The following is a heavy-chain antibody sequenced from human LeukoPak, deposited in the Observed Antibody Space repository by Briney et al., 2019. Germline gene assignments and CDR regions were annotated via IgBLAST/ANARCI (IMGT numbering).Heavy chain of an antibody. CDR2: IIPILGIA. D-gene: IGHD1-26*01. V-gene: IGHV1-69*04. CDR3: ARRVGASADAFDI. CDR1: GGTFSSYA. Sequence: SVKVSCKASGGTFSSYAISWVRQASGQGLEWMGRIIPILGIANYAQKFQGRVTITADKSTSTAYMELSSLRSEDTAVYYCARRVGASADAFDIWGQGTMVTVSS. J-gene: IGHJ3*02.